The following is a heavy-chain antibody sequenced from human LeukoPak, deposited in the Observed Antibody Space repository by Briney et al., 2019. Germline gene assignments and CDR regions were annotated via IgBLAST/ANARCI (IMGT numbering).Heavy chain of an antibody. D-gene: IGHD2-15*01. V-gene: IGHV3-48*01. CDR3: ARDVGYCSGGSCYRCLAY. CDR2: ISTSSAVM. CDR1: GFTFSSYS. J-gene: IGHJ4*02. Sequence: GGSLRLSCAASGFTFSSYSISGVRQAPGKGLEWVSYISTSSAVMYYADSVKGRFTISRDDARNSVSLQMNSLRADDTAVYYCARDVGYCSGGSCYRCLAYWGQGTLVIVSS.